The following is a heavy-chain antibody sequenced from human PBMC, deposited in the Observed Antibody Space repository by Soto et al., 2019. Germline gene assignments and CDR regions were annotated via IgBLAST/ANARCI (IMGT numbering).Heavy chain of an antibody. CDR3: ARSNNYYDSSGYPYYFDY. Sequence: LSLTCTVSGGSISSSSYYWGWIRQPPGKGLEWIGSIYYSGSTYYNPSLKSRVTISVDTSKNQFSLKLSSVTAADTAVYYCARSNNYYDSSGYPYYFDYWGQGTLVTVSS. V-gene: IGHV4-39*01. J-gene: IGHJ4*02. CDR1: GGSISSSSYY. D-gene: IGHD3-22*01. CDR2: IYYSGST.